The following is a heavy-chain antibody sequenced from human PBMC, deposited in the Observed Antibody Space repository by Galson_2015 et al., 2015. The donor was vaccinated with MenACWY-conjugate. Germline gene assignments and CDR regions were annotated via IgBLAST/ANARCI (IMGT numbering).Heavy chain of an antibody. D-gene: IGHD3-22*01. V-gene: IGHV3-23*01. Sequence: SLRLSCAASGFSFSSYAMSWVRQAPGKGLEWVSAISGSGGSTYYEDSVKGRFTISRDKSKNTLYLQMNSLRAEDTAVYYCAKEFARLVVFNSVDYWGQGTLVTVSS. J-gene: IGHJ4*02. CDR1: GFSFSSYA. CDR3: AKEFARLVVFNSVDY. CDR2: ISGSGGST.